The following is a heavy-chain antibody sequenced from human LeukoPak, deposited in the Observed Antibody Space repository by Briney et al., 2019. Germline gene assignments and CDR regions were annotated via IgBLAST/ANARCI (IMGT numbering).Heavy chain of an antibody. CDR2: IFYSGST. J-gene: IGHJ3*02. Sequence: SETLSLTCTVSGDSISSSNYWGWVRQPPGKGLEWIGTIFYSGSTYYNPSLKSRVIMSVDTSKNQFSLKLSSVTAADTAVYYCAKSNGYGLVDIWGQGTMVTVSS. CDR1: GDSISSSNY. D-gene: IGHD3-10*01. CDR3: AKSNGYGLVDI. V-gene: IGHV4-39*07.